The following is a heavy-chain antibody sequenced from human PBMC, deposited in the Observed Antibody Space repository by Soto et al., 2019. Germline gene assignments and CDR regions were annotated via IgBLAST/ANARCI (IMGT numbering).Heavy chain of an antibody. V-gene: IGHV3-48*02. Sequence: GGSLRLSCAASGFTFSSYSMNWVRQAPGKGLEWVSYISSSSSTIYYADSVKGRFTISRDNAKNSLYLQMNSLRDEDTAVYYCARDGKQLVQPPLLDYWGQGTLVTVSS. CDR1: GFTFSSYS. D-gene: IGHD6-13*01. CDR3: ARDGKQLVQPPLLDY. J-gene: IGHJ4*02. CDR2: ISSSSSTI.